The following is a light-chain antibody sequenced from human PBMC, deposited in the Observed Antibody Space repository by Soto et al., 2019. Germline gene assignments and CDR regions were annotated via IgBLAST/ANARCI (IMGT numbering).Light chain of an antibody. CDR2: GAS. J-gene: IGKJ1*01. Sequence: EIVMTQSPGTLSLSPGDTATLSCRASQSLGSDLAWYQQKPGQAPRLLIFGASDRPTGIPARISGSASGTEFTLTISSLRSEDFAVYFCQQYYNWPRTFGQGTKVDNK. V-gene: IGKV3-15*01. CDR1: QSLGSD. CDR3: QQYYNWPRT.